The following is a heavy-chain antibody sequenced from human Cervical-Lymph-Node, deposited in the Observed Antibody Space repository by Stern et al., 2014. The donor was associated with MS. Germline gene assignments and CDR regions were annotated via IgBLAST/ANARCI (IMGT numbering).Heavy chain of an antibody. V-gene: IGHV1-2*02. CDR2: IDPNSGGT. J-gene: IGHJ6*02. Sequence: QVQLVQSGAEVKKPGASVKVSCKASGYSFTAYYMHWVRQAPGQGLEWMGWIDPNSGGTKSAQNFQGRFTMTRDTSISTFYMELSGLTSDDTAVFYCARERHSMDVWGQGTTVTVSS. CDR1: GYSFTAYY. CDR3: ARERHSMDV.